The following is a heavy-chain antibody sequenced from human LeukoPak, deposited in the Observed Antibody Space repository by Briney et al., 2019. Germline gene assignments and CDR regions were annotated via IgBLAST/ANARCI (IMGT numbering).Heavy chain of an antibody. V-gene: IGHV4-30-2*01. D-gene: IGHD5/OR15-5a*01. CDR3: AGTLRRKGFDP. CDR1: GGSISSGDYY. CDR2: IYHSGST. Sequence: SETLSLTCTVSGGSISSGDYYWSWIRQPPGKGLEWIGYIYHSGSTYYNPSLKSRVTISVDRSKNQFSLKLSSVTAADTAVYYCAGTLRRKGFDPWGQGTLVTVSS. J-gene: IGHJ5*02.